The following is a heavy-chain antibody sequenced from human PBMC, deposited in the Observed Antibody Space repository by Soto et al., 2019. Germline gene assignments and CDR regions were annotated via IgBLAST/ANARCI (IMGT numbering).Heavy chain of an antibody. CDR1: GYTFTSYG. D-gene: IGHD3-3*01. CDR2: ISAYNGNT. CDR3: ARGIADYYDFWGGYNGDAFDI. V-gene: IGHV1-18*01. J-gene: IGHJ3*02. Sequence: ASVKVSCKASGYTFTSYGISWVRQAPGQGLEWMGWISAYNGNTNYAQKLQGRVTMTTETSTITAYMELRSMRSDDPAVYYCARGIADYYDFWGGYNGDAFDIWGQGTMVTVSS.